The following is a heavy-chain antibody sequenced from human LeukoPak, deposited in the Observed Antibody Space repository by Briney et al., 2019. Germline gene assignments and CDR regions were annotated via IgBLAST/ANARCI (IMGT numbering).Heavy chain of an antibody. CDR1: GFTFDDYA. D-gene: IGHD6-19*01. CDR3: AKEYDSSGYQRTYYYGMDV. CDR2: ISWNSGSI. V-gene: IGHV3-9*01. Sequence: PGGSLRLSCAASGFTFDDYAMHWVRQAPGKGLEWVSGISWNSGSIGYADSVKGRFTISRDNAKNSLYLQMNSLRAEDTALYYCAKEYDSSGYQRTYYYGMDVWGQGTTVTVSS. J-gene: IGHJ6*02.